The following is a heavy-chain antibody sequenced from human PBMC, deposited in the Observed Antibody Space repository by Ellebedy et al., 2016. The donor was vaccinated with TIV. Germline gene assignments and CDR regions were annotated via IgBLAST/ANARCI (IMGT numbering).Heavy chain of an antibody. Sequence: GESLKISXEASGYSFTNYWIGWVRQMPGKGLEWMGVIFPGDSDTRYSPSFQGQVIISFDKSITTAYLQWSSLKASDTAIYYCARHELGSNAAFDYWGQGTLVTVSS. J-gene: IGHJ4*02. CDR3: ARHELGSNAAFDY. CDR1: GYSFTNYW. D-gene: IGHD7-27*01. V-gene: IGHV5-51*01. CDR2: IFPGDSDT.